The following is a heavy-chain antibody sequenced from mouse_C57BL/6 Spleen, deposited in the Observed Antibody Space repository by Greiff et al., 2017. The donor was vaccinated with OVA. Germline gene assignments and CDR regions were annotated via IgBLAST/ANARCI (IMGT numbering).Heavy chain of an antibody. V-gene: IGHV1-15*01. Sequence: VQLQESGAELVRPGASVTLSCKASGYTFTDYEMHWVKQTPVHGLEWIGAIDPETGGTAYNQKFKGKAILTADKSSSTAYMELRSLTSEDSAVYYCTREGITTVFDYWGQGTTLTVSS. CDR1: GYTFTDYE. CDR2: IDPETGGT. CDR3: TREGITTVFDY. J-gene: IGHJ2*01. D-gene: IGHD1-1*01.